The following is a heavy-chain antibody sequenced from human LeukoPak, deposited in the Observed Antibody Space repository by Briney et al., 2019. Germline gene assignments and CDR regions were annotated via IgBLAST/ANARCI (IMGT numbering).Heavy chain of an antibody. CDR2: ISWNSGSI. J-gene: IGHJ4*02. CDR1: GFTFDDYA. V-gene: IGHV3-9*01. Sequence: GGSLRLSCAASGFTFDDYAMHWVRQAPGKGLEWVSGISWNSGSIGYADSVKGRFTISRDNAKNSLYLQMNSLRAEDTAVYYCARALYDSSAGCDYWGQGTLVTVSS. D-gene: IGHD3-22*01. CDR3: ARALYDSSAGCDY.